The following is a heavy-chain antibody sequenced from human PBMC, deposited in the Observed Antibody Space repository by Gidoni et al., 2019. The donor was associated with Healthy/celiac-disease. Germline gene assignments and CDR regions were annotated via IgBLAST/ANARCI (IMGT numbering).Heavy chain of an antibody. J-gene: IGHJ5*02. Sequence: QVQLVESGGGLVKPGGSLRLSCAASGFTFSDYYMNWIRQAQGKGLEWVSYISNSGTIIYYADSVKGRFTISRDNAKNSLYLQMNSLRAEDTAVYYCARRYNWNDYIWFDPWGQGTLVTVSS. D-gene: IGHD1-1*01. CDR2: ISNSGTII. V-gene: IGHV3-11*01. CDR3: ARRYNWNDYIWFDP. CDR1: GFTFSDYY.